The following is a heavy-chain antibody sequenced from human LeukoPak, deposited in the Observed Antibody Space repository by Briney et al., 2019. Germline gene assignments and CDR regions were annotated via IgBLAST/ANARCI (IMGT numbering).Heavy chain of an antibody. CDR1: GGTFNSYA. CDR2: IIPIFGTA. Sequence: SLKVSCKASGGTFNSYAISWGRQAPGQGLGWMGGIIPIFGTANYAQKFQGRVTITTDESTSTAYMELSSLRSEDTAVYYCASGQSSGLFDYWGQGTMVTVSS. CDR3: ASGQSSGLFDY. J-gene: IGHJ4*02. V-gene: IGHV1-69*05. D-gene: IGHD3-22*01.